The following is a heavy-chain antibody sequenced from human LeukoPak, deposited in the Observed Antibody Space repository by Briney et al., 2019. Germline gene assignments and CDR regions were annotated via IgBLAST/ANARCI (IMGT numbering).Heavy chain of an antibody. CDR2: VFHTGST. CDR3: VRRHESRTYSFDK. CDR1: GDSISSYNYY. Sequence: PSETLSLTCTVSGDSISSYNYYWGWIRQPPGKGLEWIGNVFHTGSTYYNPSLTSRLSISVDTSSEQFSLTLSSVTAADTAVYYCVRRHESRTYSFDKWGRGTLVTVSS. D-gene: IGHD3-22*01. J-gene: IGHJ4*02. V-gene: IGHV4-39*01.